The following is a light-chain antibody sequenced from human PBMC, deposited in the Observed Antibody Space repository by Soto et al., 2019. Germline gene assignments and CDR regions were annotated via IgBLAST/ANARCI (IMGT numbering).Light chain of an antibody. CDR1: SSDVGGYDY. J-gene: IGLJ1*01. CDR2: DVS. Sequence: QSVLTQPASVSGFPGQSITISCTGTSSDVGGYDYVSWYQQPPGKAPKLMIYDVSNWPSGVSNRFSGSKSGNTASLTISGLQAEDEADYYCSSYTSSGTLVFGTGTKVTVL. V-gene: IGLV2-14*01. CDR3: SSYTSSGTLV.